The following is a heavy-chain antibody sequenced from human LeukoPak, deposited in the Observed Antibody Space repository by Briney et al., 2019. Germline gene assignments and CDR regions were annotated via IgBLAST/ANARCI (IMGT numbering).Heavy chain of an antibody. V-gene: IGHV4-39*07. CDR1: GGSISSSSYY. CDR3: ARGRYYYGSGSYYGFDY. D-gene: IGHD3-10*01. J-gene: IGHJ4*02. Sequence: SETLSLTCTVSGGSISSSSYYWGWIRQPPGKGLEWIGSIYYSGSTYYNPSLKSRVTISVDTSKNQFSLKLSSVTAADTAVYYCARGRYYYGSGSYYGFDYWGQGTLVTVSS. CDR2: IYYSGST.